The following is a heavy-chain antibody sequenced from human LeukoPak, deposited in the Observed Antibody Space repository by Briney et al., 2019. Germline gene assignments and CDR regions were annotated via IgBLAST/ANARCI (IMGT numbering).Heavy chain of an antibody. CDR1: GFTFSSYA. CDR3: AKGLDIGVVTANFFDY. J-gene: IGHJ4*02. V-gene: IGHV3-23*01. CDR2: ISGSGGST. D-gene: IGHD2-21*02. Sequence: GGSLRLSCAASGFTFSSYAMSWVRQAPGKGLEWVSAISGSGGSTYYADSVKGRFTISRDNSKNTLYLQMNSLRAEDTAVYYCAKGLDIGVVTANFFDYWGQGTLVTVSS.